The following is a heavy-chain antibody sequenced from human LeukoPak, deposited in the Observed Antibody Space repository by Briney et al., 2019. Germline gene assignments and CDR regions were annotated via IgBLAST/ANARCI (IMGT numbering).Heavy chain of an antibody. CDR1: GFIFSSYS. D-gene: IGHD3-3*01. Sequence: TGGSLRLSCAASGFIFSSYSMNWVRQAPGKGLEWVSSISSSSSYIYYADSVKGRFTISRDNAKNSLYLQMNSLRAEDTAVYYCARDPPFWSGNYLYYYGMDVWGQGTTVTVSS. CDR2: ISSSSSYI. V-gene: IGHV3-21*01. CDR3: ARDPPFWSGNYLYYYGMDV. J-gene: IGHJ6*02.